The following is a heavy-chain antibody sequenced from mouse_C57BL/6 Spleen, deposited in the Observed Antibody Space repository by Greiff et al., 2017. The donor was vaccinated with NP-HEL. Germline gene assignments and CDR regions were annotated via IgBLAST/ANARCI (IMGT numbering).Heavy chain of an antibody. Sequence: QVQLQQPGAELVKPGASVKLSCKASGYTFTSYWMHWVKQRPGQGLEWIGMIHPNSGSTNYNEKFKSKATLTVDKSSSTAYLQLSSLTSEDSAVYYGARDDYDEGWFAYWGQGTLVTVSA. CDR1: GYTFTSYW. D-gene: IGHD2-4*01. CDR3: ARDDYDEGWFAY. J-gene: IGHJ3*01. CDR2: IHPNSGST. V-gene: IGHV1-64*01.